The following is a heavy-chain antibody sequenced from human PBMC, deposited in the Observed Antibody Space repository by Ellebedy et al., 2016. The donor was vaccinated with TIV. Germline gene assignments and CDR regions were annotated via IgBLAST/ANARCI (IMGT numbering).Heavy chain of an antibody. CDR1: GFTFSSYA. D-gene: IGHD3-22*01. V-gene: IGHV3-23*01. CDR2: ISGSGGDT. J-gene: IGHJ3*02. CDR3: AKSHDSSGYPYVGAFDI. Sequence: PGGSLRLSCVASGFTFSSYAMSRVRQAPGKGLDWVSVISGSGGDTSYTDSVKSRFTISRDNAKNTLYLQMHSLRAEDTAVYYCAKSHDSSGYPYVGAFDIWGQGTVVTASS.